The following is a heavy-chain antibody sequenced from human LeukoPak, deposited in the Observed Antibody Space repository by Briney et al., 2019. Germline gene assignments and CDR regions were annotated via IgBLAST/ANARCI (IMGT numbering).Heavy chain of an antibody. Sequence: PGGSLRLSCVSSGFTFSDKWMSRVRQAPGKGPEWVASIKKDGSQKYYVDSVKGRFTISRDNAQNSLYLQMSSLRVEDTAIYSCARVRWELLNLHFDPWGQGTLVTVSS. CDR1: GFTFSDKW. V-gene: IGHV3-7*03. CDR3: ARVRWELLNLHFDP. CDR2: IKKDGSQK. J-gene: IGHJ5*02. D-gene: IGHD1-26*01.